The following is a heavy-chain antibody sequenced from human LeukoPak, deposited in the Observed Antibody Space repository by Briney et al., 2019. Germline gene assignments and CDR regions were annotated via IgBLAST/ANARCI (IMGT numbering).Heavy chain of an antibody. CDR2: ISWNSGSI. V-gene: IGHV3-9*01. CDR1: GFTFDDYA. Sequence: PGRSLRLSCAASGFTFDDYAMHWVRQAPGKGLEWVSGISWNSGSIGYADSVKGRFTISRDNAKNSLYLQMNSLRAEDTALYYCAKFHYGVNGDAFDIWGQGTMVTVSS. J-gene: IGHJ3*02. CDR3: AKFHYGVNGDAFDI. D-gene: IGHD4-17*01.